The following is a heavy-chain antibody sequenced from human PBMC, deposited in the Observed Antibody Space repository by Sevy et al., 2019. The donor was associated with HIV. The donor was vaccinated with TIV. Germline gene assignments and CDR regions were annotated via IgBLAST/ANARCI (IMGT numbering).Heavy chain of an antibody. D-gene: IGHD3-9*01. CDR1: GYTFTSYG. CDR3: ARNWGRYFDWLLSNWFDP. CDR2: ISAYNGNT. Sequence: ASVKVSCKASGYTFTSYGISWVRQAPGQGLEWMGWISAYNGNTNFAQKLQGRVTMTTDTSTSTAYMELRSLRSDDTAVYYCARNWGRYFDWLLSNWFDPWGQGTLVTVSS. J-gene: IGHJ5*02. V-gene: IGHV1-18*04.